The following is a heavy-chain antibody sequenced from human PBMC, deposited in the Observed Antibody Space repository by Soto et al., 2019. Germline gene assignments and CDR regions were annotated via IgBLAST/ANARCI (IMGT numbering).Heavy chain of an antibody. CDR2: IYYSGST. Sequence: SETLSLTCTVSGVSISSYYWSWIREPPGKGLEWIGYIYYSGSTNYNPSLKSRVTISVDTSKNQFSLKLSSVTAADTAVYYCARDGFLAVAGTEDAFDIWGQGTMVTVS. J-gene: IGHJ3*02. CDR3: ARDGFLAVAGTEDAFDI. CDR1: GVSISSYY. V-gene: IGHV4-59*01. D-gene: IGHD6-19*01.